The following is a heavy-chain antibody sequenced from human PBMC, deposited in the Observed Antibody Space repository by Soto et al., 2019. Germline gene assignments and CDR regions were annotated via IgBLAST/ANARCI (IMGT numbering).Heavy chain of an antibody. D-gene: IGHD2-15*01. J-gene: IGHJ4*02. CDR3: ARTDLRYCSGGACYKGFDS. CDR2: IIPVFATT. V-gene: IGHV1-69*01. Sequence: QVQLVQSGAEVKKPGSSVKVSCKASGGTFSNYLLNWVRQAPGQGLEWMGEIIPVFATTNYAQKFQGRVSITADESTSTAYMELSSLRSEDTAVFYCARTDLRYCSGGACYKGFDSWGQGTLVTVSS. CDR1: GGTFSNYL.